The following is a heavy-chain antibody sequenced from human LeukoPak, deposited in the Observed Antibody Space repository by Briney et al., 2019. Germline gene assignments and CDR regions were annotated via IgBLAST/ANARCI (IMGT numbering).Heavy chain of an antibody. CDR2: ISGSGGST. CDR1: GFTFSSYA. V-gene: IGHV3-23*01. CDR3: AKERYYDFWSGYFDY. J-gene: IGHJ4*02. D-gene: IGHD3-3*01. Sequence: GGSLRLSCAASGFTFSSYAMSWVRQAPGKGLEWVSAISGSGGSTYYADFVKGRFTISRDNSKNTLYLQMNSLRAEDTAVYYCAKERYYDFWSGYFDYWGQGTLVTVSS.